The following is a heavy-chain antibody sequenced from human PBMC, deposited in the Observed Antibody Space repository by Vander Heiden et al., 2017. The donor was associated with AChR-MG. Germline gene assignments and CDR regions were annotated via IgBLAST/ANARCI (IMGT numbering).Heavy chain of an antibody. CDR1: GGSISSGDYY. CDR2: IYYSGST. V-gene: IGHV4-30-4*01. D-gene: IGHD3-9*01. CDR3: ARGTNDDILTGYYLGIDY. J-gene: IGHJ4*02. Sequence: QVQLQESGPGLVKPSQTLSLTCTVSGGSISSGDYYWSWIRQPPGKGLEWIGYIYYSGSTYYNPSLKSRVTISVDTSKNQFSLKLSSVTAADTAVYYCARGTNDDILTGYYLGIDYWGQGTLVTVSS.